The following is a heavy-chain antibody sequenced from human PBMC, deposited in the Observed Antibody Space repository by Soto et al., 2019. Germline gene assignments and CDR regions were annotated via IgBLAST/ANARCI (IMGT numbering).Heavy chain of an antibody. CDR3: VHRRAGVRGVIRDY. Sequence: SGPTLVNPTQTLTLTCTFSGVSLSTSGVGVGWIRQPPGKALEWLALIYWDDDKRYSPSLKSRLTITKDTSKNQVVLTMTNMDPVDTATYYCVHRRAGVRGVIRDYWGQGTLVTVSS. V-gene: IGHV2-5*02. J-gene: IGHJ4*02. D-gene: IGHD3-10*01. CDR1: GVSLSTSGVG. CDR2: IYWDDDK.